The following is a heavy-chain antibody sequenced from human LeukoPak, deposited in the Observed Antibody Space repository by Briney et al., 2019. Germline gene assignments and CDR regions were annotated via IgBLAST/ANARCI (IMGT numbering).Heavy chain of an antibody. D-gene: IGHD3-3*02. CDR1: GGSFSGYY. CDR3: ARERQHFWSGYRYFDY. J-gene: IGHJ4*02. Sequence: PSETLSLTCAVYGGSFSGYYWSWIRQPPGKGLEWIGSIYYSGSTYYNPSLKSRVTISVDTSKNQFSLKLSSVTAADTAVYYCARERQHFWSGYRYFDYWGQGTLVTVSS. V-gene: IGHV4-34*01. CDR2: IYYSGST.